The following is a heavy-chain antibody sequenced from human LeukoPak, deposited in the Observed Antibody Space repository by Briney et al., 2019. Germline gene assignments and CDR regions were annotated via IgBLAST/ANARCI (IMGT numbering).Heavy chain of an antibody. Sequence: GGSLRLSCAASGFTVSSNYMSWVRQAPGKGLEWVSVIYSGGSTYYADSVKGRFTISRDNSKNTLYLQMNSLRAEDTAVYYCAKAKYSSSSDLLDYWGQGTLVTVSS. CDR1: GFTVSSNY. D-gene: IGHD6-6*01. J-gene: IGHJ4*02. CDR3: AKAKYSSSSDLLDY. CDR2: IYSGGST. V-gene: IGHV3-53*01.